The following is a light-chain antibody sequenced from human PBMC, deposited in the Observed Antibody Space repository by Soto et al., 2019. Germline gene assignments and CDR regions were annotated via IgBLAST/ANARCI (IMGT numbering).Light chain of an antibody. CDR1: SSDVGGYNY. CDR3: SSYTSSSILYV. CDR2: EVS. J-gene: IGLJ1*01. Sequence: QFVLTQPASVSGSPGQSITISCTGTSSDVGGYNYVSWYQQHPGKAPKLMIYEVSNRPSGVSNRFSGSKSGNTASLTISGLQAEDEADYYCSSYTSSSILYVFGTGTKLTVL. V-gene: IGLV2-14*01.